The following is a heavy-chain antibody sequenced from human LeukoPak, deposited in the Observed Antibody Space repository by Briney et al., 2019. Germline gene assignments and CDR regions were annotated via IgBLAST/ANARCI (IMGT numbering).Heavy chain of an antibody. V-gene: IGHV3-33*01. CDR2: IWYDGVNK. CDR1: GFTFNAYG. CDR3: ARDVYPHCSYSSCYTGYFDH. D-gene: IGHD2-2*02. J-gene: IGHJ4*02. Sequence: GGSLRLSCTPSGFTFNAYGMHWVRQAPGKGLEWVAVIWYDGVNKYYADSVKGRFTISRDNSNNTLYLQMNSLRAEDTAVYYCARDVYPHCSYSSCYTGYFDHWGQGTLVTVSS.